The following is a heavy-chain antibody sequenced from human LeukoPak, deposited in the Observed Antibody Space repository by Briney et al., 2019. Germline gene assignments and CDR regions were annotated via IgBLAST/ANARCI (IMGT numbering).Heavy chain of an antibody. CDR3: GRGYGPSFDY. Sequence: SETLSLTCAVYGGSFSGYYWSWIRQPPGKGLEWIGEINHSGSTNYNPSLKSRVTISVDTSKNQFSLKLSSVTAADTAVYYCGRGYGPSFDYWGQGTLVTVSS. V-gene: IGHV4-34*01. CDR1: GGSFSGYY. J-gene: IGHJ4*02. CDR2: INHSGST. D-gene: IGHD4-17*01.